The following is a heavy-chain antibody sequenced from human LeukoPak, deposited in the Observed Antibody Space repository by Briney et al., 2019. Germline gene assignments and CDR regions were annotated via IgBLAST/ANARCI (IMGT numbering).Heavy chain of an antibody. CDR1: GYTFTSYG. V-gene: IGHV1-18*01. CDR3: ARDARLNNYCSGGSCYFDY. D-gene: IGHD2-15*01. J-gene: IGHJ4*02. CDR2: ISAYNGNT. Sequence: SVKVSCKASGYTFTSYGISWVRQAPGLGLEWMGWISAYNGNTNYAQKLQGRVTMTTDTSTSTAYMELRSLRSDDTAVYYCARDARLNNYCSGGSCYFDYWGQGTLVTVSS.